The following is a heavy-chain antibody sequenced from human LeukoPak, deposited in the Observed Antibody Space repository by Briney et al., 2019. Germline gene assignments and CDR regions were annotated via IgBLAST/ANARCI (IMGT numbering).Heavy chain of an antibody. D-gene: IGHD1-26*01. Sequence: GGSLRLSCAASGFTFSSYWMSWVRQAPGKGLEWVANIKQDGSEKYYVDSVKGRFTISRDNAKNSLYLQMNSLRAEDTAVYYCARRRYSGSSQHFDYWGQGTLVTVSS. V-gene: IGHV3-7*01. J-gene: IGHJ4*02. CDR2: IKQDGSEK. CDR1: GFTFSSYW. CDR3: ARRRYSGSSQHFDY.